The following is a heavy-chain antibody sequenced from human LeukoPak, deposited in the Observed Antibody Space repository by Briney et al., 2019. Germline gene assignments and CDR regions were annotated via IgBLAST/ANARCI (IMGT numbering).Heavy chain of an antibody. CDR2: ISYDGSNE. D-gene: IGHD3-22*01. CDR3: AKEEYFYDSSGPPRFYCDY. CDR1: GFTFSNYG. V-gene: IGHV3-30*18. J-gene: IGHJ4*02. Sequence: PGRYLRLSCAASGFTFSNYGMHWVRQAPGKGLEWVAVISYDGSNEYYADSVKGRFTISRDNSKNTLYLQINSLRAEDTAVYYCAKEEYFYDSSGPPRFYCDYWGQGTLVTVSS.